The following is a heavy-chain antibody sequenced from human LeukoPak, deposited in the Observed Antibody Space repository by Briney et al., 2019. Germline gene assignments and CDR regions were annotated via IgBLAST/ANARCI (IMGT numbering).Heavy chain of an antibody. J-gene: IGHJ4*02. CDR2: ISSSSTI. CDR1: GFTFSSYS. Sequence: GGSLRLSCAASGFTFSSYSMNWVRQAPGKGLEWVSYISSSSTIYYADSVKGRFTISRDNAKNSLYLQMNSLRDEDTAVYYCARESPYDSSGYYWGSFDYWGQGTLVTVSS. CDR3: ARESPYDSSGYYWGSFDY. D-gene: IGHD3-22*01. V-gene: IGHV3-48*02.